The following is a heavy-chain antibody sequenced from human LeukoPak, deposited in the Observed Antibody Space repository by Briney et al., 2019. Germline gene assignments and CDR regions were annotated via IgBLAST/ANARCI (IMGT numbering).Heavy chain of an antibody. Sequence: SETLSPTCTVSGGSISGYYWSWIRQPPGKGLEWIGYIYYSGSTNYNPSLKSRVTISVDTSKNQFSLKLSSVTAADTAVYYCARYSSGWFYFDYWGQGTLVTVSS. CDR2: IYYSGST. V-gene: IGHV4-59*01. CDR3: ARYSSGWFYFDY. J-gene: IGHJ4*02. D-gene: IGHD6-19*01. CDR1: GGSISGYY.